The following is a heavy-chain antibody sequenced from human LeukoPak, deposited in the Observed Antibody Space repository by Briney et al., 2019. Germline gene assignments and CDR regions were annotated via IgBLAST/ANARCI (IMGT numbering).Heavy chain of an antibody. D-gene: IGHD3-3*01. J-gene: IGHJ3*02. V-gene: IGHV5-51*01. CDR3: ARPHYDFWSGYAFDI. Sequence: GESLKISCKGSGYSFTSYWIGWVRQLPGKGLEWMGIIYPGDSDTRYSPSFQGQVTISADKSISTAYLQWSSLKASDTAMYYCARPHYDFWSGYAFDIWGQGTMVTVSS. CDR2: IYPGDSDT. CDR1: GYSFTSYW.